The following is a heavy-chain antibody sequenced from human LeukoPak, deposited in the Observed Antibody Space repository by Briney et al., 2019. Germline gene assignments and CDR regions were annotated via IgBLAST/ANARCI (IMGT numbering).Heavy chain of an antibody. J-gene: IGHJ3*01. CDR1: GFTFGNSW. CDR2: INADGSTA. CDR3: VVVVEPPDSDGFDV. Sequence: GGSLRLSCAASGFTFGNSWVHLVRKAPGKGLVWVSLINADGSTATYADSVKGRFTISRDNARNTLSLQMNSLTIEDTAVYYCVVVVEPPDSDGFDVWGQGTMITVSS. V-gene: IGHV3-74*01. D-gene: IGHD1-14*01.